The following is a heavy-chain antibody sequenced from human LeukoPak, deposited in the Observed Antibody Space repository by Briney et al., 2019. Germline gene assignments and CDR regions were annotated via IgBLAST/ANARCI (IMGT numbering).Heavy chain of an antibody. CDR2: IKQDGSEK. V-gene: IGHV3-7*01. Sequence: GGSLRLSCAASGFTFNSYWMHWVRQAPGKGLDWVANIKQDGSEKYYVDSVKGRFTISRDNAKNSLYLQMNSLRAEDTALYYCAREVSEGFDFWGQGTLVTVSS. J-gene: IGHJ4*02. D-gene: IGHD3-22*01. CDR1: GFTFNSYW. CDR3: AREVSEGFDF.